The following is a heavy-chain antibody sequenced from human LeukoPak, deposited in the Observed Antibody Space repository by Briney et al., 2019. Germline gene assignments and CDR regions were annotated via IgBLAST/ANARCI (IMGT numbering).Heavy chain of an antibody. CDR3: ARDGGTAVAAPFDY. V-gene: IGHV1-18*01. D-gene: IGHD6-19*01. J-gene: IGHJ4*02. CDR1: GYTFTSYG. CDR2: ISAYNGNT. Sequence: ASVKVSCKASGYTFTSYGISWVRQAPGQGLEWMGWISAYNGNTNYAQKPQGRVTMTTDTSTSTAYMELRSLRSDDTAVYYCARDGGTAVAAPFDYWGQGTLVTVSS.